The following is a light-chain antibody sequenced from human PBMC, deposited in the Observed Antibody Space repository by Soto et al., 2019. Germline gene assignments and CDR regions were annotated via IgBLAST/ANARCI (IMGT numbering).Light chain of an antibody. V-gene: IGLV2-23*02. CDR3: CSYAGSSTSFAV. Sequence: QSALTQPASVSGSPGQSITISCTGTSSDVGSYNLVSWCQQHPGKAPKLMIYEVSKRPSGVSNRFSGSKSGNTASLTISGLQAEDEADYYCCSYAGSSTSFAVFGGGTQLTVL. J-gene: IGLJ7*01. CDR1: SSDVGSYNL. CDR2: EVS.